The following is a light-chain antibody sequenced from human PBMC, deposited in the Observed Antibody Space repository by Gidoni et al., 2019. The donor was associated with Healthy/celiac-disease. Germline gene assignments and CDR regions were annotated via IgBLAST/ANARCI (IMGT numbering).Light chain of an antibody. J-gene: IGKJ1*01. CDR1: QSISSY. V-gene: IGKV1-39*01. CDR3: QQSDSTSWT. CDR2: AAS. Sequence: IQITQSPSSLSASVVDRVTITCRASQSISSYLNWYQQKPGKAPKLLIYAASSLQSGVPSRVSGSGSGTDFTLTISSLQPEDFATYYCQQSDSTSWTFGQGTKVEIK.